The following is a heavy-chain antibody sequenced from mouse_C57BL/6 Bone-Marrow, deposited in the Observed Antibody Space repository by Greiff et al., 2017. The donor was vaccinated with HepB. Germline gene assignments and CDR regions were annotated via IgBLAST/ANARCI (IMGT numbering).Heavy chain of an antibody. V-gene: IGHV2-2*01. Sequence: VQLVESGPGLVQPSQCLSITCTVSGFSLTSYGVHWVRQSPGKGLEWLGVIWSGGSTDYNAAFISRLSISKDNSKSQVFFKMNSLQADDTAIYYCARGPFDYWGQGTTLTVSS. CDR1: GFSLTSYG. CDR3: ARGPFDY. CDR2: IWSGGST. J-gene: IGHJ2*01.